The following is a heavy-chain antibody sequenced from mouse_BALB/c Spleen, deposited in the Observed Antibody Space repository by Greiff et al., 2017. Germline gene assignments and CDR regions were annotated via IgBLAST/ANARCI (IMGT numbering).Heavy chain of an antibody. Sequence: VQLKESGPGLVKPSQSLSLTCTVTGYSITSDYAWNWIRQFPGNKLEWMGYISYSGSTSYNPSLKSRISITRDTSKNQFFLQLNSVTTEDTATYYCARGVYYGYDGTYCDVWGGGTTVTVSS. V-gene: IGHV3-2*02. CDR2: ISYSGST. CDR3: ARGVYYGYDGTYCDV. J-gene: IGHJ1*01. CDR1: GYSITSDYA. D-gene: IGHD2-2*01.